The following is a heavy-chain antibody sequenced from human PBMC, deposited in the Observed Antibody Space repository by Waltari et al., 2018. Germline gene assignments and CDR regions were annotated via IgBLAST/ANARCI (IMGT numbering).Heavy chain of an antibody. J-gene: IGHJ6*02. Sequence: QVQLQQRGTGLLKTSRTLSLTCDVSGGSFSDYCWTWIRQVPGKGLEWIGEIVHSGSHSYTPSLRGRITISLATSKNQFSLRLNSVTAADTAVYYCARGRRESVWVGELLYYHYYGMDVWGQGTTVSVSS. CDR1: GGSFSDYC. CDR2: IVHSGSH. CDR3: ARGRRESVWVGELLYYHYYGMDV. D-gene: IGHD3-10*01. V-gene: IGHV4-34*02.